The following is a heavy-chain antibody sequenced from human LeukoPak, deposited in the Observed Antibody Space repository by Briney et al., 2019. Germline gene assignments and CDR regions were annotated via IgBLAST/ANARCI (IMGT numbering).Heavy chain of an antibody. CDR3: ASVYYYDSRGYQGYAFDI. CDR1: GYSISSGYY. D-gene: IGHD3-22*01. Sequence: PSETLSLTCTVSGYSISSGYYWGWIRQPPGKGLEWIGSIYHSGSTYYNPSLKSRVTISVDTSKNQFSLKLSSVTAADTAVYYCASVYYYDSRGYQGYAFDIWGQGTMVTVSS. CDR2: IYHSGST. J-gene: IGHJ3*02. V-gene: IGHV4-38-2*02.